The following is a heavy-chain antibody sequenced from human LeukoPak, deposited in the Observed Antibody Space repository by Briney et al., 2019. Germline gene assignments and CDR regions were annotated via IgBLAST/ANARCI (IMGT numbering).Heavy chain of an antibody. CDR3: ARGPYSSNWYVDY. CDR2: ISRTGNSI. D-gene: IGHD6-13*01. CDR1: GFTLSSYE. J-gene: IGHJ4*02. Sequence: GGSLRLSCAASGFTLSSYEMNWVRLAPGKGLEWTSYISRTGNSIYYADSVKGRFTISRDSAKNSLYLQMNSLRAEDAAVYYCARGPYSSNWYVDYWGQGTLVTVAS. V-gene: IGHV3-48*03.